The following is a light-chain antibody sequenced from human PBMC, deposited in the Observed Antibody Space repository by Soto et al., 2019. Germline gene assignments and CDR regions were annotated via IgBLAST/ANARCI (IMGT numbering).Light chain of an antibody. CDR3: LQDFNYPRA. V-gene: IGKV1-6*01. CDR1: QAITND. CDR2: AAS. J-gene: IGKJ1*01. Sequence: AIQMTQSPPSLSASVGDRVTITCRASQAITNDLRWYQKTPGKAPKLLIYAASILQRGVPSRFGGRGYGTDFTLTISTLKPEHFATYYCLQDFNYPRAFGQGTKVEIK.